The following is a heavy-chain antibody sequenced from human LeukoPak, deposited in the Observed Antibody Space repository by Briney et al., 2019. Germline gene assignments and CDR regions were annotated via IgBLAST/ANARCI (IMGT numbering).Heavy chain of an antibody. CDR1: GFTFDDSG. CDR2: INHSGST. CDR3: ARSPGIAARNWFDP. Sequence: GSLRLSCAASGFTFDDSGMSWVRQAPGKGLEWIGEINHSGSTNYNPSLKSRVTISVDTSKNQFSLKLSSVTAADTAVYYCARSPGIAARNWFDPWGQGTLVTVSS. J-gene: IGHJ5*02. V-gene: IGHV4-34*01. D-gene: IGHD6-13*01.